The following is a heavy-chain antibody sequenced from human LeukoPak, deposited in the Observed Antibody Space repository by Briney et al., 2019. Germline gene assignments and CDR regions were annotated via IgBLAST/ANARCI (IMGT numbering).Heavy chain of an antibody. Sequence: GGSLRLSCAASGFTFSSYDMSWVGQAPGKGLEWVSDISGSGGSKYYGDSVKGRFTISTDNSKNTLYLQMNRLRAEDTAVYYCAKRGLAAALFRWGQGTLVTVSS. D-gene: IGHD6-13*01. CDR1: GFTFSSYD. CDR2: ISGSGGSK. CDR3: AKRGLAAALFR. J-gene: IGHJ4*02. V-gene: IGHV3-23*01.